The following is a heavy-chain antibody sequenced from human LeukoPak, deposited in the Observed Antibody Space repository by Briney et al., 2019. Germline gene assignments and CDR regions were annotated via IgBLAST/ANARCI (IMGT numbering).Heavy chain of an antibody. CDR2: IYYTGIA. CDR3: ARDGVGRNTSPPYSLGV. V-gene: IGHV4-31*03. D-gene: IGHD1-1*01. Sequence: SETLSLTCTVSGGSISGGDFFWSWLRQHPGKGLEWIGYIYYTGIAHYNPSLKSRVTISVDTSKNQFSLKLSSVTAADTAVFYCARDGVGRNTSPPYSLGVWGKGTTVTVSS. J-gene: IGHJ6*03. CDR1: GGSISGGDFF.